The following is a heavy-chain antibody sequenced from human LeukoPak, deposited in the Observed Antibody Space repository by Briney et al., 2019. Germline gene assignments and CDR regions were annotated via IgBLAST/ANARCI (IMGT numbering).Heavy chain of an antibody. J-gene: IGHJ4*02. Sequence: SGGSLRLSCAASGFTFSTYGMHWVRQAPGKGLEWVAVISYDGSNKYYADSVKGRFTISRDNSKNTLYLQMNSLRAEDTAVYYCAKSGAGILWFGELDYWGQGTLVTVSS. CDR1: GFTFSTYG. CDR3: AKSGAGILWFGELDY. V-gene: IGHV3-30*18. CDR2: ISYDGSNK. D-gene: IGHD3-10*01.